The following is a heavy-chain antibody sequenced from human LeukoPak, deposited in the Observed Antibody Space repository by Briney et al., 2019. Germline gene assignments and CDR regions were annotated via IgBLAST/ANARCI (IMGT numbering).Heavy chain of an antibody. Sequence: ASVKVPCKASGYTFSSYGISWVRQAPGQGLEWMGWISAYNGNTNYAQKLQGRVTMTTDTSTSTAYMELRSLRSDDTAVYYCARDASLVVNYYYYYMDVWGKGTTVTVSS. CDR1: GYTFSSYG. D-gene: IGHD2-2*01. V-gene: IGHV1-18*01. CDR2: ISAYNGNT. J-gene: IGHJ6*03. CDR3: ARDASLVVNYYYYYMDV.